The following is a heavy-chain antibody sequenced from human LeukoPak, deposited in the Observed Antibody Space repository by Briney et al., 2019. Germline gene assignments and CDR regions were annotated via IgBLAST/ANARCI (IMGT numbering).Heavy chain of an antibody. D-gene: IGHD1-26*01. CDR1: GFTFTNYG. J-gene: IGHJ4*02. V-gene: IGHV1-18*01. CDR3: ARYGFRIATKDY. CDR2: ISAYNGNT. Sequence: ASVKVSCKGSGFTFTNYGFSWARQAPGQGLEWMGWISAYNGNTNYAQKLQGRVTMTTDTSTSTAYMELRSLRSDDTAVYYCARYGFRIATKDYWGQGTLVTVSS.